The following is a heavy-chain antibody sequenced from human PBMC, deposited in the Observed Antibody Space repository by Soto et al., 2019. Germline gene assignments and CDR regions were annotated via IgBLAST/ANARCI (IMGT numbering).Heavy chain of an antibody. Sequence: EVQLVETGGGLIQPGGSLRLSCAASGFTVSSNYMSWVRQAPGKGLEWVSVIYSGGSTYYADSVKGRFTISRDNSKNTLYLQMNSLRAEDTAVYDCARDLGPNDSSGYQLDYWGQVTLVTVSS. CDR3: ARDLGPNDSSGYQLDY. CDR1: GFTVSSNY. CDR2: IYSGGST. J-gene: IGHJ4*02. D-gene: IGHD3-22*01. V-gene: IGHV3-53*02.